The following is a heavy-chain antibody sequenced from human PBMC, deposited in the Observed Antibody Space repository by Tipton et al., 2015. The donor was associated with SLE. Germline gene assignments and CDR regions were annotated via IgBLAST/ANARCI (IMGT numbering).Heavy chain of an antibody. CDR1: GYTFIHYF. J-gene: IGHJ4*02. D-gene: IGHD2/OR15-2a*01. Sequence: QSGAEVKKPGASVKISCRASGYTFIHYFIHWVRQAPGQGLEWMGWINPNTGGTDYAQNFQGRVTMTRDTSISALYMELTGLRSDDTAVYYCARENNPLSYFDFWGRGSLVTVSS. V-gene: IGHV1-2*02. CDR3: ARENNPLSYFDF. CDR2: INPNTGGT.